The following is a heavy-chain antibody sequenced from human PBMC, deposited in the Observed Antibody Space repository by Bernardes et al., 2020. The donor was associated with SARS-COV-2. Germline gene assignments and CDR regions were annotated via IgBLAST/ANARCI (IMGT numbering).Heavy chain of an antibody. CDR2: ISGDGSVT. Sequence: CLTLSCPASVITFSSNWMHWVRQAPRKGLVWVSRISGDGSVTNYADPVKGRFIISRDNAKNTLYLQMNNLRLDDRAVYYCVRGSPPGMSGGPWTSEYWGQGTRVTVTS. V-gene: IGHV3-74*01. D-gene: IGHD1-1*01. CDR1: VITFSSNW. J-gene: IGHJ4*02. CDR3: VRGSPPGMSGGPWTSEY.